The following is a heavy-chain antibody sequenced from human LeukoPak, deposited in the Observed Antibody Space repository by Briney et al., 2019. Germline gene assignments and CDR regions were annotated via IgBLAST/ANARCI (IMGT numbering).Heavy chain of an antibody. J-gene: IGHJ4*02. V-gene: IGHV1-2*02. Sequence: ASVKVSCKASGYTFTGYYMHWVRQAPGQGLEWMGWINPNSGGTNYAQKFQGRLTVTTDTSTNTAYMELRSLRPDDTAVYYCARDFFHGHCSGLTCFLLDSWGQGSLVTVSS. CDR2: INPNSGGT. D-gene: IGHD2-15*01. CDR3: ARDFFHGHCSGLTCFLLDS. CDR1: GYTFTGYY.